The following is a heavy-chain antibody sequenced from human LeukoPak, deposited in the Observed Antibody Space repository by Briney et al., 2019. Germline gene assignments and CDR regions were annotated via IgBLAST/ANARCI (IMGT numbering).Heavy chain of an antibody. CDR1: GFAFRNYN. V-gene: IGHV3-21*01. D-gene: IGHD2-8*01. CDR3: ARQRGYCSSGVCRGWFDP. CDR2: ISESSSFI. Sequence: GGSLRLSCAASGFAFRNYNMNWVRQAPGKGLEWVSSISESSSFIQYADSLKGRFAISRDNAKNSLYLQMNSLRAEDTAVYYCARQRGYCSSGVCRGWFDPWGQGTLVTVSS. J-gene: IGHJ5*02.